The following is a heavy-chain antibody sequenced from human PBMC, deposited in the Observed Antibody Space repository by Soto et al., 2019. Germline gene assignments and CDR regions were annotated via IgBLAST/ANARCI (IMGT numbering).Heavy chain of an antibody. CDR3: VMQTCVRSDY. CDR2: ISYEASNK. D-gene: IGHD3-16*01. J-gene: IGHJ4*02. V-gene: IGHV3-30-3*01. Sequence: QVQLVESGGGVVQPGRSLRLSCEASVFTFSSYAMHWVRQAPGKGLEWVAVISYEASNKYYADSLKGRFTIPRDNFKNRLQPRMHRRRAEEMSVYYCVMQTCVRSDYWGQGTLVNV. CDR1: VFTFSSYA.